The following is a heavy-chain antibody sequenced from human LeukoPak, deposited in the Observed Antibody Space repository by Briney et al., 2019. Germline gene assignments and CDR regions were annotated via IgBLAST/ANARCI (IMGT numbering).Heavy chain of an antibody. D-gene: IGHD3-16*01. V-gene: IGHV3-74*01. CDR3: ARVGAATYAFDI. J-gene: IGHJ3*02. Sequence: PGGSLRLSCAASGFTFSSYWMHWVRKAPGKGLVWVSRIKSDGSSTSYADSVKGRFTISRDNAKNTLYLQMNSLRAEDTAVYYCARVGAATYAFDIWGQGTMVTVSS. CDR1: GFTFSSYW. CDR2: IKSDGSST.